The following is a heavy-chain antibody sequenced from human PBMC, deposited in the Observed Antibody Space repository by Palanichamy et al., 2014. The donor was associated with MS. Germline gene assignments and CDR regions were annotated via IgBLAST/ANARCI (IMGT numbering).Heavy chain of an antibody. V-gene: IGHV4-4*07. CDR1: GASVSSNF. D-gene: IGHD3-16*01. CDR2: TSASGPT. Sequence: GKPSETLSLTCIVSGASVSSNFWSWIRQPAGKELEWIGRTSASGPTNYNPSLRSRVTMSIDTSKNHFSLKLSSVTAADTALYYCGRDMSTSVDFWGQGIQVTVSS. CDR3: GRDMSTSVDF. J-gene: IGHJ4*02.